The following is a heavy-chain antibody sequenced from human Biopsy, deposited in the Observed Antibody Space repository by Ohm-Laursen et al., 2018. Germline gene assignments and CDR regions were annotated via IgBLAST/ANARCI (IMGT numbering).Heavy chain of an antibody. CDR1: GASVNTFDFY. V-gene: IGHV4-61*08. CDR2: IFYSGTT. Sequence: GTLSLTCTVSGASVNTFDFYWAWIRQPPGKGLEWIGYIFYSGTTKYNPSLQRRVRLSLDTANNQFSLTLRSVSAADTATYYCARAYYYGAGSFYSPWMEVWGQRTTVSVS. D-gene: IGHD3-10*01. CDR3: ARAYYYGAGSFYSPWMEV. J-gene: IGHJ6*02.